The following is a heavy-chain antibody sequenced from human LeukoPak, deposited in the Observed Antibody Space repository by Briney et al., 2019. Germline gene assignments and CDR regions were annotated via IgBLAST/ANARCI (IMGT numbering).Heavy chain of an antibody. CDR2: IKQGGSEK. J-gene: IGHJ4*02. V-gene: IGHV3-7*01. CDR1: GFTFSSYW. CDR3: ARADYDYVWGSYRQYYFDY. Sequence: GGSLRLSCAASGFTFSSYWMSWVRQAPGEGLEWVANIKQGGSEKYYVDSVKGRFTISRDNAKNSLYLQMNSLRAEDTAVYYCARADYDYVWGSYRQYYFDYWGQGTLVTVSS. D-gene: IGHD3-16*02.